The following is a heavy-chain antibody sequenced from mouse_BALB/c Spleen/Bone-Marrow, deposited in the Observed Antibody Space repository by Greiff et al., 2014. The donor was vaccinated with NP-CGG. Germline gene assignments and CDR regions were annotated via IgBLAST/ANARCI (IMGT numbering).Heavy chain of an antibody. V-gene: IGHV2-9*02. J-gene: IGHJ4*01. CDR3: ARITTATGAMDY. D-gene: IGHD1-2*01. CDR1: GFSLTSYG. Sequence: QVQLKESGPGLVAPSQSLSISCTVSGFSLTSYGVHWVRQPPGKGLEWLGVIWADGSTNYNSAHMSRLSISKDNSKSQVFLKMNSLQTDDTAMYYCARITTATGAMDYWGQGTSVTVSS. CDR2: IWADGST.